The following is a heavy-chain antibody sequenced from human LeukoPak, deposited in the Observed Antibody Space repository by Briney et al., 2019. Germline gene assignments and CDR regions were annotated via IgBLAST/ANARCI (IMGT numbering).Heavy chain of an antibody. Sequence: GGSLRLSCTASGFTFSTYTMNWVRQTPEKGLEWVASIGSSSSNYINYADSVKGRFTISRDNAENSVYLQMNSLRFEDTAFYHCARDRCSSTSCYNTPNWFDPWGQGTLVTVSS. V-gene: IGHV3-21*04. CDR3: ARDRCSSTSCYNTPNWFDP. D-gene: IGHD2-2*02. J-gene: IGHJ5*02. CDR1: GFTFSTYT. CDR2: IGSSSSNYI.